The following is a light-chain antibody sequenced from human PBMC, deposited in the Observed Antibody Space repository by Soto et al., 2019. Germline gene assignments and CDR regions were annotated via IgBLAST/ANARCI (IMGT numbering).Light chain of an antibody. V-gene: IGKV1-9*01. CDR1: QAMSTF. CDR2: AAS. CDR3: QQLNSFPPT. Sequence: IQLTQSPSSLSASVGDRVTITCRASQAMSTFLAWHQQKPGDPPKLQIYAASTLQRGVPSRFSGRGSGTDFTLIISRLQPEDFATYYCQQLNSFPPTFGGGTKVELK. J-gene: IGKJ4*01.